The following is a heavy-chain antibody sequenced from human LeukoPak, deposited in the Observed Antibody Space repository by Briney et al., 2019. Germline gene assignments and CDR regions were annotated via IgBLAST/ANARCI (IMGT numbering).Heavy chain of an antibody. D-gene: IGHD4-11*01. CDR3: ARELQYPFYYYYYMDV. J-gene: IGHJ6*03. CDR2: ISAYNGNT. CDR1: GYTYTSYG. Sequence: ASVKVSCKASGYTYTSYGISWVRQAPGQGLEWMGWISAYNGNTNYGQKLQGRVTMTTDTSTSTAYMELRSLRSDDTAVYYCARELQYPFYYYYYMDVWGKGTTVTVSS. V-gene: IGHV1-18*01.